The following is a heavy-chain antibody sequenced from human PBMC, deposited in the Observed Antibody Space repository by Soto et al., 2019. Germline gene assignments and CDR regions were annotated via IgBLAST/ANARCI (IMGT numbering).Heavy chain of an antibody. CDR2: ISAYNGNT. D-gene: IGHD3-3*01. J-gene: IGHJ4*02. CDR3: ARDPSSYDFWSGYYRVIDY. V-gene: IGHV1-18*01. CDR1: GYTFTSYG. Sequence: GASVKVSCKASGYTFTSYGISWVRQAPGQGLEWMGWISAYNGNTNYAQKLLGRVTMTTDTSTSTAYMELRSLRSDDTAVYYCARDPSSYDFWSGYYRVIDYWGQGTLVTVSS.